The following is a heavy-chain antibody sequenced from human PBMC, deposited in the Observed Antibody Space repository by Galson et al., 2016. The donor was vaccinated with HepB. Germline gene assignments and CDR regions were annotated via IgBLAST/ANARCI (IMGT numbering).Heavy chain of an antibody. CDR2: IYGGGTT. J-gene: IGHJ6*02. Sequence: SLRLSCAASGFTVSSNYMSWVRQAPGKGLEWVSVIYGGGTTYYADSVKDTFTFSRDNSKNTVHLQMTSLRVEDTAVYYCARGYGMDVWGQGTTVTVSS. CDR1: GFTVSSNY. CDR3: ARGYGMDV. V-gene: IGHV3-66*01.